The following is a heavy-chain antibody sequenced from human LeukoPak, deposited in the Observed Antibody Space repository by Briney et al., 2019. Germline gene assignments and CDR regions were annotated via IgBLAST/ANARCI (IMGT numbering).Heavy chain of an antibody. V-gene: IGHV4-59*01. J-gene: IGHJ4*02. CDR3: ARCRKDYDFWSGYPDYFDY. CDR2: IYYSGST. CDR1: GGSFSSYY. Sequence: SETLSLTCTVSGGSFSSYYWSWIRQPPGKGLEWIGYIYYSGSTNYNPSLKSRVTISVDTSKNQFSLELSAVTAADTAVYYCARCRKDYDFWSGYPDYFDYWGQGTLVTVSS. D-gene: IGHD3-3*01.